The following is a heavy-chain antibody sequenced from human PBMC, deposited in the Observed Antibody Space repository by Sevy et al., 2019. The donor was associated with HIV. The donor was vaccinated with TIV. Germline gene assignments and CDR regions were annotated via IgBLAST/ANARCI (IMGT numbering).Heavy chain of an antibody. V-gene: IGHV3-30*03. CDR3: ARDGAKLVTIFGVVIPPLDY. J-gene: IGHJ4*02. D-gene: IGHD3-3*01. Sequence: GGSLRLSCAASGFTFSSYGMHWVRQAPGKGLEWVAIISYDRSNKYYADSAKGRFTISRDNSKNTLYLQMNSLRAEDTAVYYCARDGAKLVTIFGVVIPPLDYWGQGTPVTVSS. CDR1: GFTFSSYG. CDR2: ISYDRSNK.